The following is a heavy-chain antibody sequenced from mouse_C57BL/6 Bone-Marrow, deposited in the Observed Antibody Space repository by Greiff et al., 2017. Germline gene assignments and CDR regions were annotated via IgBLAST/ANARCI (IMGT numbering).Heavy chain of an antibody. CDR1: GFTFSSYA. Sequence: EVQRVESGGGLVKPGGSLKLSCAASGFTFSSYAMSWVRQTPEKRLEWVATISDGGSYTYYPDNVKGRFTISRDNAKNNLYLQMSHLKSEDTAMYYCARDPSGYFDYWGQGTTLTVSS. CDR2: ISDGGSYT. V-gene: IGHV5-4*01. CDR3: ARDPSGYFDY. J-gene: IGHJ2*01. D-gene: IGHD4-1*01.